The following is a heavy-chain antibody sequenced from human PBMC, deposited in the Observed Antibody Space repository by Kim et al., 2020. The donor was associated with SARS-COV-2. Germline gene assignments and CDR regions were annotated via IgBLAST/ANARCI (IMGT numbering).Heavy chain of an antibody. D-gene: IGHD3-22*01. Sequence: SLKSRVSISVDTSKNQFSLTLSSVTAADTAVYFCARDLHDRSGYYYDTFDIWGQGTMVAVSS. V-gene: IGHV4-59*01. J-gene: IGHJ3*02. CDR3: ARDLHDRSGYYYDTFDI.